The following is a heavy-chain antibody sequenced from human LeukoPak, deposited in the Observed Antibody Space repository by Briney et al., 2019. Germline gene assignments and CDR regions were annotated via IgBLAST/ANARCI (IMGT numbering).Heavy chain of an antibody. D-gene: IGHD4-17*01. CDR1: GGSISSSSYY. V-gene: IGHV4-39*01. Sequence: PSETLSLTCTVSGGSISSSSYYWGWIRQPPGKGLEWIGSIYYSGSTYYNPSLKGRVTISVDTSKNQFSLKLSSVTAADTAVYYCARHTMTTSYLPPKFYYYYYMDVWGKGTTVTISS. J-gene: IGHJ6*03. CDR2: IYYSGST. CDR3: ARHTMTTSYLPPKFYYYYYMDV.